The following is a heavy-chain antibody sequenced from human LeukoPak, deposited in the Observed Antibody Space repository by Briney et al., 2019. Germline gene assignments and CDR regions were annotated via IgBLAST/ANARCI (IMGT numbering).Heavy chain of an antibody. J-gene: IGHJ4*02. CDR3: ARVSYDFWSGPRGGYFDY. CDR2: IFYSGTT. Sequence: QTSETLSPTCTVSGGSISSYYWSWIRQPPGKGLEWIGFIFYSGTTNYNPSLKSRVTISVDTSKNQFSLKLSSVTAADTAVYYCARVSYDFWSGPRGGYFDYWGREPWSPSPQ. D-gene: IGHD3-3*01. CDR1: GGSISSYY. V-gene: IGHV4-59*01.